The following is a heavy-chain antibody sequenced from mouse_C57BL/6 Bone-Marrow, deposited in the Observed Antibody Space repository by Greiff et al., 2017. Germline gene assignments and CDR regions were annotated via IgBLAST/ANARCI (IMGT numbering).Heavy chain of an antibody. CDR3: ARSGPLGRSFDY. V-gene: IGHV1-55*01. D-gene: IGHD4-1*01. Sequence: QVQLQQSGAELVKPGASVKMSCKASGYTFTSYWITWVKQRPGQGLEWIGDIYPTSGRTNYNEKFKSKAMLTVDTSSNTAYMQLSSLTSEDSAVFYCARSGPLGRSFDYWGQGTTLTVSS. J-gene: IGHJ2*01. CDR2: IYPTSGRT. CDR1: GYTFTSYW.